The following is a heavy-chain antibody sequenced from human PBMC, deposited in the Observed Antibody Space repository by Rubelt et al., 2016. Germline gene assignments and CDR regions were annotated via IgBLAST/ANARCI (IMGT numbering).Heavy chain of an antibody. V-gene: IGHV1-18*01. CDR3: ARGDIVVVVAGSNPLDY. CDR2: ISAYNGNT. CDR1: GYTFTSYG. Sequence: QVQLVQSGAEVKKPGASVKVSCKASGYTFTSYGISWVRQAPGQGLEWMGWISAYNGNTNYAQKLQGSISMTTDTATRTAYMQLRSLRSDDTAVYYYARGDIVVVVAGSNPLDYWGQGTLVTVSS. D-gene: IGHD2-15*01. J-gene: IGHJ4*02.